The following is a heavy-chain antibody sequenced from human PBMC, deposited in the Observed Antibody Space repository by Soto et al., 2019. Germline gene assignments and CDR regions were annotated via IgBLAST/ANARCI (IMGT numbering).Heavy chain of an antibody. CDR3: ARDRDDFWSPSY. J-gene: IGHJ4*02. CDR1: GFTFSSYG. V-gene: IGHV3-33*01. CDR2: IWYDGSNK. D-gene: IGHD3-3*01. Sequence: QVQLVESGGGVVQPGRSLRLSCAASGFTFSSYGMHWVRQAPGKGLEWVAVIWYDGSNKYYADSVKGRFTISRDNSKNTVYLKMNSLRGEDTAVYYCARDRDDFWSPSYWGQGTLVTVSS.